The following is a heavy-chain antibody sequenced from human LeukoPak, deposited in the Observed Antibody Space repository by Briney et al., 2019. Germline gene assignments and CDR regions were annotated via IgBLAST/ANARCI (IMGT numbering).Heavy chain of an antibody. CDR3: ARSYGTIVFDY. V-gene: IGHV3-74*01. J-gene: IGHJ4*02. CDR2: INIDGSGT. Sequence: GGSLRLSCAASGFTFSNYWMHWVRQAPGKGLVWVSRINIDGSGTNYADSVKGRFTISRDNAKNTLYLQMNSLRAEDTAVYYCARSYGTIVFDYWGQGTLVTVSS. D-gene: IGHD1-14*01. CDR1: GFTFSNYW.